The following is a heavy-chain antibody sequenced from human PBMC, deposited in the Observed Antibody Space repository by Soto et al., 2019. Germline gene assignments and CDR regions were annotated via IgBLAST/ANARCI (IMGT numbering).Heavy chain of an antibody. CDR2: IYPGDSDT. J-gene: IGHJ6*02. D-gene: IGHD4-17*01. V-gene: IGHV5-51*01. Sequence: GESLKISCKGSGYSFTIYWIGWVRQMPGKGLEWMGIIYPGDSDTRYSPSFQGQVTISADKSISTAYLQWSSLKASDTAMYYCARRAVTSPTYYYGMDVWGQGTTVTVS. CDR1: GYSFTIYW. CDR3: ARRAVTSPTYYYGMDV.